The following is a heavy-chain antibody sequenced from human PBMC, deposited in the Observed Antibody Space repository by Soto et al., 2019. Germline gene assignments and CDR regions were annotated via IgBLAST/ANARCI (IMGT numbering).Heavy chain of an antibody. V-gene: IGHV3-53*01. Sequence: PGGSLRLSCAASGFTVNSNYISWVRQAPGKGLEWISVIYTSGTTYYRDSVKGRFTIFRDDSKNMVNLQMNSLTVEDTAVYYCACHVEGRQKHAFDVWGQGTMVTVS. D-gene: IGHD1-1*01. CDR2: IYTSGTT. CDR1: GFTVNSNY. J-gene: IGHJ3*01. CDR3: ACHVEGRQKHAFDV.